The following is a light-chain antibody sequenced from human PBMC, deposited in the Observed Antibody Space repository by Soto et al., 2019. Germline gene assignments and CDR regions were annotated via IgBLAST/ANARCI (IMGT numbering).Light chain of an antibody. CDR3: QSYDTSLSGLVV. Sequence: QSVLTQPPSVSGAPGQRVTISCTGSSSNIGAGYDVHWYRQLPGAAPQVLIYGYNNRPSGVPARFSGSKSGTSASLAITGLQSEDEADYYCQSYDTSLSGLVVFGGGTKLTVL. V-gene: IGLV1-40*01. CDR2: GYN. CDR1: SSNIGAGYD. J-gene: IGLJ2*01.